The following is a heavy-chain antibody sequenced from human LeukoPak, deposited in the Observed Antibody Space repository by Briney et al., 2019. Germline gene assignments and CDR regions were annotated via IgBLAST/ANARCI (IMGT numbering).Heavy chain of an antibody. D-gene: IGHD4-23*01. V-gene: IGHV3-23*01. CDR2: ITASGDST. CDR1: AFTLNTNYG. J-gene: IGHJ4*02. CDR3: AKDPGGNYCY. Sequence: GGSLRLSCAASAFTLNTNYGMSGSPQAPGKGVEWFSTITASGDSTDYGDSVKGRFTISRDISKNTLYLQMNSLRVEDTAVYYCAKDPGGNYCYWGKGTLVTVSS.